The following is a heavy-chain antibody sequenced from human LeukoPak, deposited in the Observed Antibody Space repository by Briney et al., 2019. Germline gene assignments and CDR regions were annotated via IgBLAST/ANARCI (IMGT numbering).Heavy chain of an antibody. CDR3: ARDSIEAPGLSFDY. D-gene: IGHD6-13*01. V-gene: IGHV1-2*02. Sequence: ASVKVSCKASGYTFTGYYMHWVRQAPGQGLEWMGWINLNSGGTNYAQKFQGRVTMTRDTSISTAYMELSRLTSDDTAVYFCARDSIEAPGLSFDYWGQGTLVTVSS. CDR1: GYTFTGYY. J-gene: IGHJ4*02. CDR2: INLNSGGT.